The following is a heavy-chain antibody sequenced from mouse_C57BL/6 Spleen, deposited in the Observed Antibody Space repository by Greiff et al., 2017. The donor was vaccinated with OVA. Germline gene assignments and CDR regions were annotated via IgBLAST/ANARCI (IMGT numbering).Heavy chain of an antibody. V-gene: IGHV1-22*01. CDR3: ARNSPYYYGSSHFYFDY. J-gene: IGHJ2*01. Sequence: VQLQQSGPELVKPGASVKMSCKASGYTFTDYNMHWVKQSHGKSLEWIGYINPNNGGTSYNQKFKGKATLTVNKSSSTAYMELRSLTSEDSAVYYCARNSPYYYGSSHFYFDYWCQGTTLTVSS. CDR1: GYTFTDYN. CDR2: INPNNGGT. D-gene: IGHD1-1*01.